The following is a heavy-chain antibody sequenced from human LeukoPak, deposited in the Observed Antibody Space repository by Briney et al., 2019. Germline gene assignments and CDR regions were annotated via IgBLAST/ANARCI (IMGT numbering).Heavy chain of an antibody. CDR2: IYYSGST. D-gene: IGHD6-19*01. CDR3: ARRAVDNSYYYYMDV. Sequence: SETLSLTCTVSGYSISSGYYWGWIRQPPGKGLEWIGYIYYSGSTNYNPSLKSRVTISVDTSKNQFSLKLSSVTAADTAVYYCARRAVDNSYYYYMDVWGKGTTVTVSS. J-gene: IGHJ6*03. V-gene: IGHV4-38-2*02. CDR1: GYSISSGYY.